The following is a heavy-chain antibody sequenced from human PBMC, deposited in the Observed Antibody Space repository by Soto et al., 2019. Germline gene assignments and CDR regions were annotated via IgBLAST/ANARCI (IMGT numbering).Heavy chain of an antibody. CDR1: GYSFVNFF. D-gene: IGHD3-22*01. CDR2: VNPKRGGT. J-gene: IGHJ3*02. Sequence: ASVKVSCKTYGYSFVNFFLHWVRQAPGQGPEWMGFVNPKRGGTEYAPKFQGRVTMTTDTSINTAYLDLRGLRSDDTAVYYCARDPSLSRVVITPDAFDIWGQGTMVTVSS. V-gene: IGHV1-2*02. CDR3: ARDPSLSRVVITPDAFDI.